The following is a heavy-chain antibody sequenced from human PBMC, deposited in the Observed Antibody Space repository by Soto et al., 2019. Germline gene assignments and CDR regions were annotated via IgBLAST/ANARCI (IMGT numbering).Heavy chain of an antibody. D-gene: IGHD3-10*01. Sequence: GGSLRLSCTASGFTFGDYAMSWFRQAPGKGLEWVGFIRSKAYGGTTEYAASVKGRFTISRDDSKSIAYLQMNSLKTEDTAVYYCTRGRKVGARITMVRGVMPFDYWGQGTLVTVSS. CDR2: IRSKAYGGTT. CDR3: TRGRKVGARITMVRGVMPFDY. V-gene: IGHV3-49*03. CDR1: GFTFGDYA. J-gene: IGHJ4*02.